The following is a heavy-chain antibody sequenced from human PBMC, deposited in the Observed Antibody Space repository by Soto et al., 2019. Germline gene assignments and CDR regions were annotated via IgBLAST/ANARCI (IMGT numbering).Heavy chain of an antibody. CDR1: GYSFTSYW. D-gene: IGHD2-2*02. Sequence: GESLKISCKGSGYSFTSYWIGGVRQMPGKGLEWMGIIYPGDSDTRYSPSFQGQVTISADKSISTAYLQWSSLKASDTAMYYCARRIGYCSSTSCYRGYDWFDPRGQGTLVTVSS. CDR3: ARRIGYCSSTSCYRGYDWFDP. J-gene: IGHJ5*02. CDR2: IYPGDSDT. V-gene: IGHV5-51*01.